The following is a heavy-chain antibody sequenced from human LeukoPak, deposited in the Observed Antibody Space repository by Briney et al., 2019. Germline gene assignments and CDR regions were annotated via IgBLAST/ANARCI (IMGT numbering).Heavy chain of an antibody. CDR2: IYYSGST. V-gene: IGHV4-39*07. CDR1: GGSISSSSYY. Sequence: SETLSLTCTVSGGSISSSSYYWGWIRQPPGKGLEWIGSIYYSGSTYYNPSLKSRVTISVDTSKNQFSLKVNSVTAADTAVYYCARVGSSGWYLNYFDYWGQGTLVTVSS. D-gene: IGHD6-19*01. CDR3: ARVGSSGWYLNYFDY. J-gene: IGHJ4*02.